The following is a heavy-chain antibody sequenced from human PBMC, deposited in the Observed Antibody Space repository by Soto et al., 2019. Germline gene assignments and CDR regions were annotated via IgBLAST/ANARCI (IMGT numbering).Heavy chain of an antibody. J-gene: IGHJ4*02. Sequence: EVQLLESGGGLVQPGGSLRLSCAASGFTFSNYAMTWVRQAPGKGLEWVSVITGSGGGTYFVDSVKGRFTISRDNSKNTVYLQMNSLRAEDTALYYCAKRPLTAAGFDYWGQGNLVTVSS. CDR1: GFTFSNYA. CDR2: ITGSGGGT. D-gene: IGHD6-13*01. CDR3: AKRPLTAAGFDY. V-gene: IGHV3-23*01.